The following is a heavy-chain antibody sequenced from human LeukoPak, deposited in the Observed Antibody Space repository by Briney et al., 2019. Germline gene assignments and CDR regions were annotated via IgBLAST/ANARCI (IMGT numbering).Heavy chain of an antibody. CDR2: ISGSGGST. CDR1: GFTFSSYA. J-gene: IGHJ6*04. CDR3: ATTSGSGSYYYGMDV. Sequence: GGSLTLSCAASGFTFSSYAMSWVRQAPGKGLEWVSAISGSGGSTYYAYCVKSRFTISRDNSKNTLYLEMNSLRAEDTAVYYCATTSGSGSYYYGMDVWGKGTTVTVSS. V-gene: IGHV3-23*01. D-gene: IGHD3-10*01.